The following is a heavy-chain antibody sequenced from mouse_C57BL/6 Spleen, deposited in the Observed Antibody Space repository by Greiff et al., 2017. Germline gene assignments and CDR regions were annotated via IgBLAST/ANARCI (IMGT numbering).Heavy chain of an antibody. CDR3: ARWDYGSKGYFDV. V-gene: IGHV1-64*01. Sequence: QVQLKQPGAELVKPGASVKLSCKASGYTFTSYWMHWVKQRPGQGLEWIGMIHPNSGSTNYNEKFKSKATLTVDKSSSTAYMQLSSLTAEDSAVYYCARWDYGSKGYFDVWGTGTTVTVSS. CDR2: IHPNSGST. D-gene: IGHD1-1*01. CDR1: GYTFTSYW. J-gene: IGHJ1*03.